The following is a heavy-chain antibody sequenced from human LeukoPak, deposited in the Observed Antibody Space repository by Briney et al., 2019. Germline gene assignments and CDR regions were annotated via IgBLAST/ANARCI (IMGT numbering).Heavy chain of an antibody. Sequence: GGSLRPSCAASGFTFSGYEMNWVRQAPGKGLEWVSYISSSGSTIYYADSVKGRFTISRDNSKNTLYLQMNSLRAEDTAVYYCARSSGTHYYYYYMDVWGKGTTVTVSS. CDR1: GFTFSGYE. J-gene: IGHJ6*03. CDR2: ISSSGSTI. V-gene: IGHV3-48*03. D-gene: IGHD2-15*01. CDR3: ARSSGTHYYYYYMDV.